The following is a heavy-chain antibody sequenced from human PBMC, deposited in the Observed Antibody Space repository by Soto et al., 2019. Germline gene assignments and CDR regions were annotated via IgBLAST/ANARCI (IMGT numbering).Heavy chain of an antibody. CDR1: GGSISSYY. CDR3: ARDRWFDP. Sequence: SETLSLTFTFSGGSISSYYLSWIRQPPGKGLEWIGYIYYSGSTNYNPSLKSRVTISVDTSKNQFSLKLSSVTAADTAVYYCARDRWFDPWGQGTLVTVSS. CDR2: IYYSGST. J-gene: IGHJ5*02. V-gene: IGHV4-59*01.